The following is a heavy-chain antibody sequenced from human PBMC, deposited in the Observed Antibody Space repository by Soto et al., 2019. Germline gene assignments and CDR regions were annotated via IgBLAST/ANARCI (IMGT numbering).Heavy chain of an antibody. V-gene: IGHV5-10-1*01. CDR3: ARPRRGGWYVIDY. CDR2: IDPSDSYT. Sequence: GESLKISCKGSGYSFTSYWISWVRQMPGKGLEWMGRIDPSDSYTNYSPSFQGHVTISADKSISTAYLQWSSLKASDTAMSYCARPRRGGWYVIDYWGQGTLVTVSS. D-gene: IGHD6-19*01. J-gene: IGHJ4*02. CDR1: GYSFTSYW.